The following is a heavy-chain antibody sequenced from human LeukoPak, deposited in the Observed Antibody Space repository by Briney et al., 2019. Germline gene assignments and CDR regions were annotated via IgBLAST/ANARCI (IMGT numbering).Heavy chain of an antibody. D-gene: IGHD2-21*01. CDR3: ARDLNSVDY. J-gene: IGHJ4*02. Sequence: GGSLRLSSAASGVTFSSFLMTSVPEAPGEGLRGGANIKQDVSEKYYVDSVRGRFTISRHNATNSLYLQMNSLRAEDTVVYYGARDLNSVDYWGQGTLVTVSS. CDR2: IKQDVSEK. CDR1: GVTFSSFL. V-gene: IGHV3-7*01.